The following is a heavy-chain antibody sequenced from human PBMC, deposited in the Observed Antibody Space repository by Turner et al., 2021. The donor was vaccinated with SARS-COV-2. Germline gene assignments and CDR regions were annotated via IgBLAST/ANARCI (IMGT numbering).Heavy chain of an antibody. V-gene: IGHV4-39*01. CDR3: ASRRGGSAAYNP. CDR2: IYYSGST. J-gene: IGHJ5*02. CDR1: GGPINTSPYY. Sequence: QLQLQESGPGLVKPSETLSVTCTVSGGPINTSPYYWGWFRQPPGKGLEWIGNIYYSGSTDYNPSRKRRIIISLDTSKNQFSLQVTSVTAADTAIYYCASRRGGSAAYNPWGQGTLVTVSS. D-gene: IGHD6-13*01.